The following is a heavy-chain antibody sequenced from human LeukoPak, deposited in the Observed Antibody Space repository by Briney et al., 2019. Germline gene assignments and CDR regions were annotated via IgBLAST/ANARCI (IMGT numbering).Heavy chain of an antibody. CDR1: GFTFSSYS. CDR3: ARDRIAVAYFDY. J-gene: IGHJ4*02. CDR2: ISSSSSYI. D-gene: IGHD6-19*01. Sequence: GGSLRLSCAASGFTFSSYSMNWVRQAPGKGLEWVSSISSSSSYIYYADSVKGRFTISRDSAKNSLYLQMNSLRAEDTAVYYCARDRIAVAYFDYWGQGTLVTVSS. V-gene: IGHV3-21*01.